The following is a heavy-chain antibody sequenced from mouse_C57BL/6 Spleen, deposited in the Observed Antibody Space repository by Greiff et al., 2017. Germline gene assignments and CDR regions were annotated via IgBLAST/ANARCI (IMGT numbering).Heavy chain of an antibody. CDR2: ILPGSGST. V-gene: IGHV1-9*01. CDR1: GYTFTGYW. CDR3: ARISQDYALYYYAMDY. D-gene: IGHD2-4*01. Sequence: QVQLQQSGAELMKPGASVKLSCKATGYTFTGYWIEWVKQRPGHGLEWIGEILPGSGSTNYNEKFKGKATFTADTSSNTAYMQLSSLTTEDSAIYYCARISQDYALYYYAMDYWGQGTSVTVSS. J-gene: IGHJ4*01.